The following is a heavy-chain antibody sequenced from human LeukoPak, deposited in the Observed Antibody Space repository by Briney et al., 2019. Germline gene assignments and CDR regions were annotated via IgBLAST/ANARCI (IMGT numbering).Heavy chain of an antibody. Sequence: PGGSLRLSCAASGFTFSDYYMSWIRQAPGKGLERISYISTSGSNIHYADSVKGRFTISRDNAENSVYLQMNRLRDEDTAIYYCARAYGSGSYWFDYWGQGTLVTVSS. CDR3: ARAYGSGSYWFDY. CDR1: GFTFSDYY. CDR2: ISTSGSNI. J-gene: IGHJ4*02. V-gene: IGHV3-11*04. D-gene: IGHD3-10*01.